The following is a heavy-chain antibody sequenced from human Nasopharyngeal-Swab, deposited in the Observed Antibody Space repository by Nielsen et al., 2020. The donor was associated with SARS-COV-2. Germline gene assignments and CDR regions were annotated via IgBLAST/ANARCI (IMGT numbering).Heavy chain of an antibody. D-gene: IGHD3-3*01. J-gene: IGHJ6*02. Sequence: GESLKISCAASGYSFSRYGMHWVRRAPGKGLEWVAVISHDGRGNFYADSVKGRFTISRDNSTLYLQMSSLRTEDTAVYYCARWSARGAGGNYGMDVWGQGTTVTVSS. CDR1: GYSFSRYG. CDR3: ARWSARGAGGNYGMDV. CDR2: ISHDGRGN. V-gene: IGHV3-30*03.